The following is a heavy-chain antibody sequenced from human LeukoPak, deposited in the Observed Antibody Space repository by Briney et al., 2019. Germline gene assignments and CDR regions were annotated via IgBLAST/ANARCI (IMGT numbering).Heavy chain of an antibody. CDR2: ISGSGGST. CDR1: GFTFSSYA. D-gene: IGHD3-22*01. V-gene: IGHV3-23*01. J-gene: IGHJ4*02. CDR3: AKDDSSGYYSDYFDY. Sequence: PGRSLRLSCAASGFTFSSYAMSWVRQPPGKGLEWVSAISGSGGSTYYADSVKGRFTISRDNPKNTLYLQMNSLRAEDTAVYYCAKDDSSGYYSDYFDYWGQGTLVTVSS.